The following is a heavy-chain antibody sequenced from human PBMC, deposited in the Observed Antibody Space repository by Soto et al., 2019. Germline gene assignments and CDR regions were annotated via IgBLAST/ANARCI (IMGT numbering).Heavy chain of an antibody. V-gene: IGHV1-46*01. CDR1: GGTFSSYA. J-gene: IGHJ6*02. Sequence: ASVKVSCKASGGTFSSYAISWVRQAPGQGLEWMGIINPSGGSTSYAQKFQGRVTMTRDTSTSTVYMELSSLRSEDTAVYYCARDLPVVVPAAMHYYYYGMDVWGQGTTVTVAS. D-gene: IGHD2-2*01. CDR2: INPSGGST. CDR3: ARDLPVVVPAAMHYYYYGMDV.